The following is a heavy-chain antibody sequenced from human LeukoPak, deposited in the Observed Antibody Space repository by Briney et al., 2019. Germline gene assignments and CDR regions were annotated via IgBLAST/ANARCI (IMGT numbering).Heavy chain of an antibody. CDR1: GRSISSYY. Sequence: SETLSLTCTVSGRSISSYYWSWIRQPAGKGLEWIRRIYTSGSTNYNPSLKSRVTMSVDTSKNQFSLKLSSVTAADTAVYYCAREIGTYCSSTSCYTGSVDPWGQGTLVTVSS. V-gene: IGHV4-4*07. CDR3: AREIGTYCSSTSCYTGSVDP. CDR2: IYTSGST. D-gene: IGHD2-2*02. J-gene: IGHJ5*02.